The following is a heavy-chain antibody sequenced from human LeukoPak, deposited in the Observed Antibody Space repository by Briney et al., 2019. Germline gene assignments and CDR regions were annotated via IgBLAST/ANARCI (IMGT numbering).Heavy chain of an antibody. J-gene: IGHJ3*01. CDR3: AAIAIDYDGGAEAFDF. V-gene: IGHV1-24*01. CDR1: GYTLTELS. Sequence: ASVKVSCKVSGYTLTELSMHWVRQAPGNGLEWMGGFDPEDGETIYAQKFQGRATMTEDTSTDTAFLNLSILKFEDTAVYYCAAIAIDYDGGAEAFDFWGQGTLVTVSS. CDR2: FDPEDGET. D-gene: IGHD4-17*01.